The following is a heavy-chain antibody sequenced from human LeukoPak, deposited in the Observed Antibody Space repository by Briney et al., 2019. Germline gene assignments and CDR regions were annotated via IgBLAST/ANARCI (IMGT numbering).Heavy chain of an antibody. Sequence: GGSLRLSCAASGFTVSSNYMSWVRQAPGKGLEWVSVIYSGGSTYYADSVKGRFTISGDNSKNTLYLQMNSLRAEDTAVYYCTRHLLGNGVHNDYWGQGTLVTVSS. J-gene: IGHJ4*02. CDR2: IYSGGST. V-gene: IGHV3-53*01. CDR3: TRHLLGNGVHNDY. D-gene: IGHD7-27*01. CDR1: GFTVSSNY.